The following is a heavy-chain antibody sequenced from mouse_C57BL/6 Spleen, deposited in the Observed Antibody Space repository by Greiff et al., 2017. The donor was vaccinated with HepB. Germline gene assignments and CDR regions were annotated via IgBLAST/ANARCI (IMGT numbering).Heavy chain of an antibody. CDR1: GYTFTSYW. J-gene: IGHJ1*03. V-gene: IGHV1-5*01. CDR2: IYPGNSDT. Sequence: EVQLQQSGTVLARPGASVKMSCKTSGYTFTSYWMHWVKQRPGQGLEWIGAIYPGNSDTSYNQKFKGKAKLTAITSASTAYMELSSLTNVDSAVYYCTREDYGSSYAYFDVWGTGTTVTVSS. CDR3: TREDYGSSYAYFDV. D-gene: IGHD1-1*01.